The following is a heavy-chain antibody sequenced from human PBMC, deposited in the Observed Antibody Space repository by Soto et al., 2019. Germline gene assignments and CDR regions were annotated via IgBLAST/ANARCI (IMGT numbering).Heavy chain of an antibody. CDR3: ARDAIRGSAAMKTY. CDR1: GDSIFGGDYY. V-gene: IGHV4-30-4*01. Sequence: SETLSLTCTVSGDSIFGGDYYWSWIRQAPGKGLQWVGSIYYSGRTYYNPSLESRIAMTVDTSQNQFSLKLSSVTAADSAVYYCARDAIRGSAAMKTYWGLGTLVTVSS. J-gene: IGHJ4*02. CDR2: IYYSGRT.